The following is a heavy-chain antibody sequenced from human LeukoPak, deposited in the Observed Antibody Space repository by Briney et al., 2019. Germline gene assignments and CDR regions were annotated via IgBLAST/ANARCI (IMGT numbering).Heavy chain of an antibody. J-gene: IGHJ3*02. CDR2: TYYRSKWYN. CDR3: ARALREGSGSYYTHAFDI. V-gene: IGHV6-1*01. CDR1: GDSVSSNSAA. D-gene: IGHD3-10*01. Sequence: SQTLSLTCAISGDSVSSNSAAWNWIRQSPSRGLEWLGRTYYRSKWYNDYAVSVKSRITINPDTSKNQFSLKLSSVTAADTAVYYCARALREGSGSYYTHAFDIWGQGTMVTVSS.